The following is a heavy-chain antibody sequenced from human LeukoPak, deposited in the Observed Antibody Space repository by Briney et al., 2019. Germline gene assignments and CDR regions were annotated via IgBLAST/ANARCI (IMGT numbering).Heavy chain of an antibody. J-gene: IGHJ3*02. D-gene: IGHD1/OR15-1a*01. V-gene: IGHV3-7*01. Sequence: PGGSLRLSCAVSGFSFSDYWMSWVRQAPGKGLEWVANIKQDGSETNYVDSVRGRFTISRDNAKNSLSLQMISLRAEDTALYYCARNKRADIWGQGTMVTASS. CDR3: ARNKRADI. CDR1: GFSFSDYW. CDR2: IKQDGSET.